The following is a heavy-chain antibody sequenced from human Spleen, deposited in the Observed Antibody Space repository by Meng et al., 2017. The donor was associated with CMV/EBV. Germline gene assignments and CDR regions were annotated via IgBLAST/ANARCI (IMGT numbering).Heavy chain of an antibody. V-gene: IGHV4-31*03. Sequence: LRLSCTVSGGSISSGGYYWSWIRQHPGKGLEWIGYIYYSGSTYYNPSLKSRVTISVDTSKNQFSLKLSSVTAADTAVYYCAILTMVRGNGMDVWGQGTTVTVSS. D-gene: IGHD3-10*01. J-gene: IGHJ6*02. CDR1: GGSISSGGYY. CDR2: IYYSGST. CDR3: AILTMVRGNGMDV.